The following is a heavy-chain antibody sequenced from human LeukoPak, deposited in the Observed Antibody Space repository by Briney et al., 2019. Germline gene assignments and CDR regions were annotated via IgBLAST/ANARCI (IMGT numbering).Heavy chain of an antibody. J-gene: IGHJ6*02. V-gene: IGHV1-69*10. CDR1: GGTFSSYA. CDR3: ARDVLFKGMDV. CDR2: IIPILGIA. D-gene: IGHD3-10*02. Sequence: GASVKVSCNASGGTFSSYAISWVRQAPGQGFEWMGRIIPILGIANYAQKFQGRVTITADKPTSTAYMELSSLRSEDTAVYYCARDVLFKGMDVWGQGTTVTVSS.